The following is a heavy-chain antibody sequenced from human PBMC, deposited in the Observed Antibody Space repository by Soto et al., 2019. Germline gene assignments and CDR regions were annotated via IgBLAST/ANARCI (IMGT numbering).Heavy chain of an antibody. CDR2: IIPIYGAA. CDR1: GDNFNTYT. Sequence: QVQLLQSGAEMKKPGSSVRVSCKPSGDNFNTYTITWVRQAPGQGLEWMGGIIPIYGAASYAQKFQDRVSITADGSTNTVCMELSSLTSEDTALYYCAARVSVAGPAIDYWGQGTRVTVSS. D-gene: IGHD6-19*01. V-gene: IGHV1-69*01. J-gene: IGHJ4*02. CDR3: AARVSVAGPAIDY.